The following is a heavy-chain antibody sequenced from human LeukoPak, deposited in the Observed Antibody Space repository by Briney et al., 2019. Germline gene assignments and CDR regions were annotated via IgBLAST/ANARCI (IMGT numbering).Heavy chain of an antibody. Sequence: GSLRLSCAASGFTFSSYAMHWVRQAPGKGLEWVSVSGYTGDFTYYADSVKGRFTVFRDNSKNTVYLQMNSLRVEDTAVYYCAKHQVRSHDYWGQGTLVTVSS. CDR3: AKHQVRSHDY. CDR2: SGYTGDFT. J-gene: IGHJ4*02. CDR1: GFTFSSYA. V-gene: IGHV3-23*01.